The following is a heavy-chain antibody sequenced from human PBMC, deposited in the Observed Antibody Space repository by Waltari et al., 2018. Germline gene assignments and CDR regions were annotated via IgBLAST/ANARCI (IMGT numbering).Heavy chain of an antibody. CDR1: GYSISSGYY. CDR3: ARDLVVTAILDAFDI. D-gene: IGHD2-21*02. J-gene: IGHJ3*02. Sequence: QVQLQESGPGLVKPSETLSLTCAVSGYSISSGYYWGWIRQPPGKGLEWLGSIYHSGSTYYNPSLKSRVTISVDTSKNQFSLKLSSVTAADTAVYYCARDLVVTAILDAFDIWGQGTMVTVSS. CDR2: IYHSGST. V-gene: IGHV4-38-2*02.